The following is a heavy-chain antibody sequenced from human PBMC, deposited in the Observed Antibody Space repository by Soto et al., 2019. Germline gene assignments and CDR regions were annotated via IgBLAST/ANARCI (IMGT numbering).Heavy chain of an antibody. V-gene: IGHV3-30-3*01. CDR1: GFTFSDYP. CDR2: IGYDGAIK. Sequence: QVQLVESGGGVVQTGRSLRLSCAASGFTFSDYPMHWVRHAPGKGLGWVAVIGYDGAIKLYADSVKGRFTISRDTSKNTLDLQLNSLRAEDTAVYYCARDIFRGAPDYFHSWGQGTLVTVSS. CDR3: ARDIFRGAPDYFHS. D-gene: IGHD3-10*01. J-gene: IGHJ4*02.